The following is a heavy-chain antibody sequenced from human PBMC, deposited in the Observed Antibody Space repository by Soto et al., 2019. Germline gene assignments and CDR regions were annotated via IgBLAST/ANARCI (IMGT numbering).Heavy chain of an antibody. Sequence: EVQLVESGGGLVKPGGSLRLSCAASGFTFNNAWMNWVRQAPGKGLEWVGRIKSKTDEGTTDYAAPVKGRFTISRDDSTNTLYLQINSLKSDDTAVYYCTTQQYDFWSGYQGGAFDIWGQGTMVTVSS. CDR3: TTQQYDFWSGYQGGAFDI. CDR2: IKSKTDEGTT. CDR1: GFTFNNAW. V-gene: IGHV3-15*07. J-gene: IGHJ3*02. D-gene: IGHD3-3*01.